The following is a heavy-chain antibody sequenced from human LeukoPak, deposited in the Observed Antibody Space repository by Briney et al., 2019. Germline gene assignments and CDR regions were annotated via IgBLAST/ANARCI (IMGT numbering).Heavy chain of an antibody. J-gene: IGHJ5*02. CDR2: IYYSGST. Sequence: SETLSLTCTVSGGSISSSSYYWGWIRQPPGKGLEWIGSIYYSGSTYYNPSLKSRVTISVDTSKNQFSLKLSSVTAADTAVYYCARGRWLARGWFGPWGQGTLVTVSS. D-gene: IGHD6-19*01. CDR1: GGSISSSSYY. V-gene: IGHV4-39*01. CDR3: ARGRWLARGWFGP.